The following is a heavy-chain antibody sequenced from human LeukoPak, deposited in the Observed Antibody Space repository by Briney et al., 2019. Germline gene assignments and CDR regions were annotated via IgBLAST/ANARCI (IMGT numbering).Heavy chain of an antibody. Sequence: ASVKVSCKASGGTFSSYAISWVRQAPGQGLEWMGWINPNSGGTNYAQKFQGRVTMTRDTSISTAYMELSRLRSDDTAVYYCAREGGLPLAGTVGNWFDPWGQGTLVTVSS. CDR3: AREGGLPLAGTVGNWFDP. V-gene: IGHV1-2*02. CDR2: INPNSGGT. CDR1: GGTFSSYA. D-gene: IGHD6-19*01. J-gene: IGHJ5*02.